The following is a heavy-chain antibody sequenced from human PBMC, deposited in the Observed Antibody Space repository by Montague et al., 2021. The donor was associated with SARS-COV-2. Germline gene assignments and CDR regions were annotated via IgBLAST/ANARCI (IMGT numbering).Heavy chain of an antibody. V-gene: IGHV4-39*02. D-gene: IGHD1/OR15-1a*01. CDR1: GDSISRSHYF. CDR2: IYFTGKT. Sequence: SETRSLTCSVSGDSISRSHYFWAWIRQPPGMGLEWIGSIYFTGKTYYHPSLKSRVTISIDTSKNHFSLRLSSVTAADSVVFYCARWGLNNAFDIWGLGTMITISS. J-gene: IGHJ3*02. CDR3: ARWGLNNAFDI.